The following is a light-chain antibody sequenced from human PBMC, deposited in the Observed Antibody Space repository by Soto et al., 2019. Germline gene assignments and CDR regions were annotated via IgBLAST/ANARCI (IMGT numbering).Light chain of an antibody. CDR3: QQYDNLPPFT. J-gene: IGKJ3*01. Sequence: DIQMTQSPSSLSASVVDRVTITCQESQDISNYLNWYQQKPGKAPKLLIYDASNLETGVPSRFSGSGSGIDFTFTISSLQPEDIATYYCQQYDNLPPFTFGPGTKVDI. V-gene: IGKV1-33*01. CDR2: DAS. CDR1: QDISNY.